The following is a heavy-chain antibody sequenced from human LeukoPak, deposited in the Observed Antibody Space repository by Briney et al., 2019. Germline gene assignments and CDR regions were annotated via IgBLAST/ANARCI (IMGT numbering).Heavy chain of an antibody. CDR1: GGSFSGYY. CDR2: INHSGST. V-gene: IGHV4-34*01. J-gene: IGHJ5*02. CDR3: ARGDNWFDP. Sequence: SETVSLTCAVYGGSFSGYYCSWIRQPPGKGLEWIGEINHSGSTNYNPSLKSRATISVDTSKNQFSLKLSSVTAADTAVYYCARGDNWFDPWGQGTLVTVSS.